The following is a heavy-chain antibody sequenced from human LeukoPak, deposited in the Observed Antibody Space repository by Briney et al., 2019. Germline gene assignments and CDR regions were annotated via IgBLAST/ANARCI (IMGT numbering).Heavy chain of an antibody. CDR1: GGTFSSYA. CDR2: IIPIFGTA. Sequence: ASVKVSCKASGGTFSSYAISWVRQAPGQGLEWMGGIIPIFGTANYAQKFQGRVTITADESTSTAYMELSSLRSEDTAVYYCARDRGGRSGKFGFWGQGNLVTVFS. V-gene: IGHV1-69*13. D-gene: IGHD2-15*01. J-gene: IGHJ4*02. CDR3: ARDRGGRSGKFGF.